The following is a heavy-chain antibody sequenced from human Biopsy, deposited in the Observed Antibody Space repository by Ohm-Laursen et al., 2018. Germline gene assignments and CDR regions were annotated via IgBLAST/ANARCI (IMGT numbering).Heavy chain of an antibody. D-gene: IGHD4/OR15-4a*01. V-gene: IGHV4-34*01. J-gene: IGHJ3*01. CDR2: VSHSGST. Sequence: SETLSLTCPVSGGSFSGYYWSWIRQTPGKGLEWIGEVSHSGSTNYNPSVKSRFTISVDKSKNHFSLRLTSVTAADTATYFFARGPYGDNAGAFDVWGQGTVVTVSS. CDR1: GGSFSGYY. CDR3: ARGPYGDNAGAFDV.